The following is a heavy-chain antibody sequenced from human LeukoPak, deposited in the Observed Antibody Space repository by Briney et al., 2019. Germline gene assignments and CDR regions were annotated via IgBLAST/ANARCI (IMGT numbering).Heavy chain of an antibody. CDR3: AKDSAITMIVVVTHFDY. J-gene: IGHJ4*02. CDR1: GFTFSSYA. Sequence: GGSLRLSCAASGFTFSSYAMSWVRQAPGKGLEWVSAISGSGGSTYYADSVKGRFTISRDNSKNTLYLQMNSLRAEDTAVYYCAKDSAITMIVVVTHFDYWGQGTLVTVSS. V-gene: IGHV3-23*01. CDR2: ISGSGGST. D-gene: IGHD3-22*01.